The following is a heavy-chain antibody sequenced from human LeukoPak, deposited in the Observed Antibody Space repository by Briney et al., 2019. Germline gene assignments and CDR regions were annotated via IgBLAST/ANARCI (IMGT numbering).Heavy chain of an antibody. CDR3: GRELDWLPTLDY. CDR2: INSDGSST. V-gene: IGHV3-74*01. J-gene: IGHJ4*02. CDR1: GFTSSNYW. D-gene: IGHD3-9*01. Sequence: GGSLRLSCAASGFTSSNYWMHWVRQAPGKGLVWVSRINSDGSSTRYADSVKGRFTISRDNAKNTLYLQMNSLRAEDTAVYYCGRELDWLPTLDYWGQGTLVTVSS.